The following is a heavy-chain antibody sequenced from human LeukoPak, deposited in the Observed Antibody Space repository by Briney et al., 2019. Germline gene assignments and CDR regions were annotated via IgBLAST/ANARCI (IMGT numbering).Heavy chain of an antibody. CDR3: ARDNGDPWNY. V-gene: IGHV3-7*03. J-gene: IGHJ4*02. CDR2: IKHDGSED. D-gene: IGHD4-17*01. Sequence: GSLRLSCAASGFTFSNYWMTWVRQAPGKGLEWVANIKHDGSEDYYLDSVKGRFTISRDNAKNSLYLQMNSLRAEDTAVYYCARDNGDPWNYWGQGTLVTVSS. CDR1: GFTFSNYW.